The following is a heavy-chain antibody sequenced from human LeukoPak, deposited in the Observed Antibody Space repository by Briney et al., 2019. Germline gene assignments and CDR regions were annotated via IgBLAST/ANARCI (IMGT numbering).Heavy chain of an antibody. J-gene: IGHJ6*03. Sequence: GASVKVSCKASGYTFTGYYMHWVRQAPGQGLEWMGWINPNSGGTNYAQKFQGRVTMTRDTSISTAYMELSSLRSEDTAVYYCATGSRGPYYNFWSGPNYYYYMDVWGKGTTVTVSS. CDR2: INPNSGGT. D-gene: IGHD3-3*01. CDR3: ATGSRGPYYNFWSGPNYYYYMDV. V-gene: IGHV1-2*02. CDR1: GYTFTGYY.